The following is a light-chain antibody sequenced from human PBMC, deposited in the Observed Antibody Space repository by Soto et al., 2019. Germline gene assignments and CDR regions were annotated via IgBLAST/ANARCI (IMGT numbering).Light chain of an antibody. V-gene: IGKV1-12*01. Sequence: DIQMTQSPSSVSASVGDRVTITCRASQALSTSLTWYQQRPGRAPKLLIYGVSTLQTGVPSRFSGSGSGTDFTLTISRLQPDDFASYYCQQTISFPWTFGQRTKVAIK. CDR1: QALSTS. J-gene: IGKJ1*01. CDR3: QQTISFPWT. CDR2: GVS.